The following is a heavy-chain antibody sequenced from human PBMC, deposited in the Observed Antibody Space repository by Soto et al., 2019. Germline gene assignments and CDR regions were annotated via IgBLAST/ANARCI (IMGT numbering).Heavy chain of an antibody. D-gene: IGHD2-15*01. CDR1: GYSFTSYW. J-gene: IGHJ4*02. CDR3: ARGYCSGGSCLHYFDY. V-gene: IGHV5-51*01. Sequence: PGESLKISCKGSGYSFTSYWIGWVRQMPGKGLEWMGIIYPGDSDTRYSPSFQGQVTISADKSISTAYLQWSSLKASDTAMYYCARGYCSGGSCLHYFDYWGQGTLVTVSS. CDR2: IYPGDSDT.